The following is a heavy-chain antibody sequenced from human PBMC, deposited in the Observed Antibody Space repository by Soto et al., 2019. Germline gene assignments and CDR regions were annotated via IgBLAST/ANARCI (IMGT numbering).Heavy chain of an antibody. V-gene: IGHV3-43*01. CDR2: ISWDGGST. J-gene: IGHJ4*02. Sequence: GGSLRLSCAASGFTFDDYTMHWVRQAPGKGLEWVSLISWDGGSTYYADSVKGRFTISRDNSKNSLYLQMNSLRTEDTALYYCAKAIGDYYDSSGYLKGYDYWGQGTLVTVSS. CDR3: AKAIGDYYDSSGYLKGYDY. D-gene: IGHD3-22*01. CDR1: GFTFDDYT.